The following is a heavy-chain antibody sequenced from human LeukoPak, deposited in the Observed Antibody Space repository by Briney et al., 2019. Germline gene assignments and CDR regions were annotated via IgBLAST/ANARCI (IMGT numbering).Heavy chain of an antibody. CDR1: GGSISSSSYY. V-gene: IGHV4-39*01. J-gene: IGHJ5*02. D-gene: IGHD2-2*01. Sequence: KPSETLSLTCTVSGGSISSSSYYWGWIRQPPGKGLEWIGSIYYSGSTYYNPSLKSRVTISVDTSKNQFSLKLSSVTAADTAVYYCAHFCSSTGCQPRGFKSWGQGTLVTVSS. CDR2: IYYSGST. CDR3: AHFCSSTGCQPRGFKS.